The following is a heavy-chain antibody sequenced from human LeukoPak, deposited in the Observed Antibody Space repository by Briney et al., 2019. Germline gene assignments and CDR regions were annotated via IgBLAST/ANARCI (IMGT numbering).Heavy chain of an antibody. CDR1: GYTLTELS. J-gene: IGHJ4*02. Sequence: ASVKVSCKVSGYTLTELSMHWVRQAPGKGLEWMGGFDPEDGEAIYAQKFQGRVTMTEDTSTDTAYMELSSLRSEDTAVYYCATRSAGLVANFDYWGQGTLVTVSS. CDR2: FDPEDGEA. V-gene: IGHV1-24*01. D-gene: IGHD2-15*01. CDR3: ATRSAGLVANFDY.